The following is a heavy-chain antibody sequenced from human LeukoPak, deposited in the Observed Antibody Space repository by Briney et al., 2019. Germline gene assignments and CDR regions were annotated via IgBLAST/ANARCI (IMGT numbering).Heavy chain of an antibody. CDR1: GGSISSYY. Sequence: NPSETLSLTCTVSGGSISSYYWSWIWQPPGKGLEWIGYIYYSGSTNYNPSLKSRVTISVDTSKNQFSLKLSSVTAADTAVYYCARGEVWQWLVPEYFQHWGQGTLVTVSS. CDR2: IYYSGST. J-gene: IGHJ1*01. CDR3: ARGEVWQWLVPEYFQH. V-gene: IGHV4-59*01. D-gene: IGHD6-19*01.